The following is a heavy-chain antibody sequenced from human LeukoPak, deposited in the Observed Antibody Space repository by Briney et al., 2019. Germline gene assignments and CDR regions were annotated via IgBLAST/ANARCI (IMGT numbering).Heavy chain of an antibody. D-gene: IGHD5-18*01. Sequence: ASVKVSCKASGYTFTGYYMHWVRQAPGQGLEWMGWINPNSGGTNYAQKFQGRVTTARDTSISTAYMELSRLRSDDTAVYYCARRRYSYGTGSDAFDIWGQGTMVTVSS. CDR3: ARRRYSYGTGSDAFDI. V-gene: IGHV1-2*02. J-gene: IGHJ3*02. CDR2: INPNSGGT. CDR1: GYTFTGYY.